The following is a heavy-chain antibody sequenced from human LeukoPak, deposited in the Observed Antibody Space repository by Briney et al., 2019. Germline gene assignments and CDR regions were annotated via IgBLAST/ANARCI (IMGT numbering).Heavy chain of an antibody. CDR1: GYSISSGYY. CDR2: IYHSGST. V-gene: IGHV4-38-2*02. D-gene: IGHD3-9*01. Sequence: PSETLSLTCTVSGYSISSGYYWGWIRPPPGKGREWIGSIYHSGSTYYNPSLKSRVTISVDTSKNQFSLKLSSVTTADTAVYYCARGDTFDWSLYGAFDIWGQGTMVTVSS. J-gene: IGHJ3*02. CDR3: ARGDTFDWSLYGAFDI.